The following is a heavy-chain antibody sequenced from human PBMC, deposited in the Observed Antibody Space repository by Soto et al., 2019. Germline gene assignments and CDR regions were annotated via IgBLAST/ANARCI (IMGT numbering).Heavy chain of an antibody. V-gene: IGHV4-59*01. Sequence: PSETLSLTCTVSGGSISSYYWSWIRQPPGKGLEWIGYIYYSGSTNYYPSLKSRVTISVDTSKNQFSLKLSSVTAADTAVYYCARLGWSGSYYWYFDLWGQGTQVTVSS. D-gene: IGHD1-26*01. CDR3: ARLGWSGSYYWYFDL. CDR1: GGSISSYY. CDR2: IYYSGST. J-gene: IGHJ4*02.